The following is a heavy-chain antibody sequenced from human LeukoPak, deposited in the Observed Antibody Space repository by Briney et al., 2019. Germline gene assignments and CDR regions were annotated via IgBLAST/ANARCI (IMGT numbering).Heavy chain of an antibody. CDR2: IKSKSDDGTT. J-gene: IGHJ5*02. CDR3: CGNREDL. Sequence: KTGGSLRLSCEAAAFTFSKVWMSWLRQAPGKGLEWVGRIKSKSDDGTTDYAPPVRGRFTISRDDSKSTVYLQMYSLRSEDTAVYYCCGNREDLWGQGTLVTVSS. D-gene: IGHD5-18*01. CDR1: AFTFSKVW. V-gene: IGHV3-15*01.